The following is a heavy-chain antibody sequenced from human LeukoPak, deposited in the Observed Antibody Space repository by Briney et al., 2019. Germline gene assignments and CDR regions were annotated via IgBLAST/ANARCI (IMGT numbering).Heavy chain of an antibody. CDR3: ARSQPLAYFDL. CDR2: IIPIFGTA. CDR1: GGSFNSYA. J-gene: IGHJ2*01. Sequence: SVKVSCKASGGSFNSYAISWVRQAPGQGLEWMGGIIPIFGTANYAQKFQGRVTITADRSTNTAYMELSSLRSEDTAVYYCARSQPLAYFDLWGRGTLVTVSS. V-gene: IGHV1-69*06.